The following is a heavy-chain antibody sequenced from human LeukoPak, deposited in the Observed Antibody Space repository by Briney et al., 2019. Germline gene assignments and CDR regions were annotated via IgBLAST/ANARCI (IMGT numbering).Heavy chain of an antibody. D-gene: IGHD6-13*01. J-gene: IGHJ4*02. CDR3: ARVSVAAGTRQFDY. V-gene: IGHV4-4*02. CDR1: GFIFSSYAM. Sequence: GSLRLSCAASGFIFSSYAMSWVRQPPGKGLEYIGDVYHSGRTNYNPSLKSRVTISLDKSKDQFSLKLTSVTAADTAVYYCARVSVAAGTRQFDYWGQGTLVTVSS. CDR2: VYHSGRT.